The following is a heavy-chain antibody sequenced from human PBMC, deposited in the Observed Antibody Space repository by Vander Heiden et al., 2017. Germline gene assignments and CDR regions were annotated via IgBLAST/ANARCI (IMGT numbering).Heavy chain of an antibody. D-gene: IGHD4-17*01. V-gene: IGHV3-21*01. Sequence: DVQLVESGGGLVKPGGSLRLSCAASGFTFGSYSMNWVRQAPGKGLEWVSSISTSGTYIYYADSVKGRFTISRDNAKNSLYLQMNSLRVEDTALYFCARVSDYDEYDPWGQGTLVTVSS. CDR1: GFTFGSYS. CDR2: ISTSGTYI. CDR3: ARVSDYDEYDP. J-gene: IGHJ5*02.